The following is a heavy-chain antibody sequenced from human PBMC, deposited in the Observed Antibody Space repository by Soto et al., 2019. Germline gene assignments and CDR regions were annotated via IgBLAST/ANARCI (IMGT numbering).Heavy chain of an antibody. CDR2: INSDGSST. V-gene: IGHV3-74*01. Sequence: GGSLRLSCVASGFTFSSYWMHWVRQAPGKGLVWVSRINSDGSSTSYADSVKGRFTISRDNAKNTLYLQMNSLRAEDTAVYYCARDWGARPSSSWYCSWFDPWGQGTLVTVSS. CDR3: ARDWGARPSSSWYCSWFDP. J-gene: IGHJ5*02. D-gene: IGHD6-13*01. CDR1: GFTFSSYW.